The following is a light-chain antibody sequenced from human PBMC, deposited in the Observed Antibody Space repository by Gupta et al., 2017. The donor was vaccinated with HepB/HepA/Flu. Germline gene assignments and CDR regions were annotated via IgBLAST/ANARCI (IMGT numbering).Light chain of an antibody. CDR1: SSNIGAGYD. J-gene: IGLJ2*01. CDR2: GNN. CDR3: QSYDTSLSGVV. V-gene: IGLV1-40*01. Sequence: SVSGAPGQRVTISCTGSSSNIGAGYDVHWYQQLPGTAPKLLIYGNNNRPSGVPDRFSGSKSGSSASLAITGLQAEDEVDYYCQSYDTSLSGVVFGGGTKLTVL.